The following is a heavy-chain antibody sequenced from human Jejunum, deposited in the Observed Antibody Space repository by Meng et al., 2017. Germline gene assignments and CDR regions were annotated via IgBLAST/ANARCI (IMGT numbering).Heavy chain of an antibody. CDR2: IFYSGTT. CDR3: ARDTAGFGP. J-gene: IGHJ5*02. V-gene: IGHV4-39*07. Sequence: QLQRQESGPGLVNPSETLSLTCAVSGGSISTAGYYWGWIRQSPGKGLEWIGSIFYSGTTYYNPSLKSRVTISIDTSKNQFSLKMNSVTAADTAVYYCARDTAGFGPWGQGTLVTVSS. D-gene: IGHD6-13*01. CDR1: GGSISTAGYY.